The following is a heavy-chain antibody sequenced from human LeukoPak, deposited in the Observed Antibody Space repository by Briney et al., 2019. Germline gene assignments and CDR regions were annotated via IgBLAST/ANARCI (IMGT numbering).Heavy chain of an antibody. V-gene: IGHV3-21*01. J-gene: IGHJ4*02. CDR2: ISSSSSYI. CDR3: ARGYGPPVGGTIDPFDY. D-gene: IGHD1-26*01. CDR1: GFAFSSYS. Sequence: PGGSLRLSCAASGFAFSSYSMNWVRQAPGKGLEWVSSISSSSSYIYYADSVKGRFTISRDNAKNSLYLQMNSLRAEDTAVYYCARGYGPPVGGTIDPFDYWGQGTLVTVSS.